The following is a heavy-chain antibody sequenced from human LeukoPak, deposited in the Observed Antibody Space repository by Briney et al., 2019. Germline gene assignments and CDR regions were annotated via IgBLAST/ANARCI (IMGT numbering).Heavy chain of an antibody. CDR3: ARDLQCSSTSCYGWVWYFDL. D-gene: IGHD2-2*01. V-gene: IGHV4-39*07. Sequence: PSETLSLTCTVSGGSISTSNYYWGWIRQPPGKGLEWIGNIFYSGSTYYGPSLKSRLTISLDTSRNQFSLKLSSVTAADTAVYYCARDLQCSSTSCYGWVWYFDLWGRGTLVTVSS. CDR1: GGSISTSNYY. CDR2: IFYSGST. J-gene: IGHJ2*01.